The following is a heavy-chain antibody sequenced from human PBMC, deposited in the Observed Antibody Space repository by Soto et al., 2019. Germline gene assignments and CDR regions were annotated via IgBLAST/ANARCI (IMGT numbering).Heavy chain of an antibody. CDR2: ISGSGGST. V-gene: IGHV3-23*01. J-gene: IGHJ3*02. CDR3: AKDPPWRGHAFDI. D-gene: IGHD5-12*01. CDR1: GFTFGDYA. Sequence: GGSLRLSCAASGFTFGDYAMHWVRQAPGKGLEWVSGISGSGGSTYYADSVKGRFTISRDNSKNTLYLQMNSLRAEDTAVYYCAKDPPWRGHAFDIWGQGTMVTVSS.